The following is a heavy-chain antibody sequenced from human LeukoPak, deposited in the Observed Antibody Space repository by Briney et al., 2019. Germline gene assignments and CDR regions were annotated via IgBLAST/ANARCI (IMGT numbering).Heavy chain of an antibody. J-gene: IGHJ4*02. Sequence: GGSLRLSCAASGVTFSGYSMNWVRQAPGKGLEWVSSISGSSGYIYYADSVRGRFTVSRDNAKNSLYLQMNSLRAEDTAVYYCTTISDWGQGTLVTVSS. D-gene: IGHD1-1*01. CDR1: GVTFSGYS. CDR3: TTISD. CDR2: ISGSSGYI. V-gene: IGHV3-21*01.